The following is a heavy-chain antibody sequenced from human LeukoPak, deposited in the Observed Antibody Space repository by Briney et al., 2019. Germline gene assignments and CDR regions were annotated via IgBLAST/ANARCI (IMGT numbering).Heavy chain of an antibody. CDR1: GFIFEHYG. D-gene: IGHD4-23*01. J-gene: IGHJ4*02. CDR2: IIWNGGKA. CDR3: GRDYGGSSPFDY. Sequence: GGSLRLSCVMSGFIFEHYGLSWVRHRPGKGLEWVSGIIWNGGKANYEDSVKGRFTISRDNAKNSLYLEMNSLRAEDTAFYYCGRDYGGSSPFDYWGQGTLVTVSS. V-gene: IGHV3-20*04.